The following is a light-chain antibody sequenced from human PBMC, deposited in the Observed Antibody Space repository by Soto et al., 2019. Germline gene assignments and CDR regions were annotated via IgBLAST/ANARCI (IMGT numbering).Light chain of an antibody. V-gene: IGLV2-11*01. CDR2: DVS. CDR3: SSYAGSYTYV. J-gene: IGLJ1*01. CDR1: SSDVGGYNY. Sequence: QSALTQPRSVSGSPGQSVTISCTGTSSDVGGYNYVSWYQQHPGKAPKLMIYDVSKRPSGVPDRFSGSKSGNTASLTISGPQAEDEADYYCSSYAGSYTYVFGTGTNVTVL.